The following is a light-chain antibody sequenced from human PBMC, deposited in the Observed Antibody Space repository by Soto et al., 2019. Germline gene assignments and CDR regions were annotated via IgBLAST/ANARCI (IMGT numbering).Light chain of an antibody. CDR3: QQSYSTPLT. V-gene: IGKV1-39*01. CDR1: QSISSY. Sequence: DIQMTQSPSSLSASVGDRVTITCRASQSISSYLNWYQQKPGKAPKLLIYAASSLQSGVPSRFNGKGSGTDFTLTNSSLQPEEFANYLCQQSYSTPLTFGGGTKVEIK. CDR2: AAS. J-gene: IGKJ4*01.